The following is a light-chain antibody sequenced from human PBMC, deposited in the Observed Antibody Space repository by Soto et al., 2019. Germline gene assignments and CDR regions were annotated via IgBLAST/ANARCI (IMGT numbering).Light chain of an antibody. J-gene: IGKJ3*01. V-gene: IGKV3-20*01. CDR2: GAS. CDR3: QQYGSSPRT. Sequence: EIVLTQSPGTLSLSPGERATLSCRASQSVRSNYLAWYQQKPGPAPRLLIYGASSRATGIPDRFSGSGSGTDFTLTISRLEPEDFAVYYCQQYGSSPRTFGPGTKVDIK. CDR1: QSVRSNY.